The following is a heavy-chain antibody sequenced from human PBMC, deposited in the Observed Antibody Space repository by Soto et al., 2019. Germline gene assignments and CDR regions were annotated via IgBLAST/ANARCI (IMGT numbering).Heavy chain of an antibody. J-gene: IGHJ6*02. CDR2: INPSGGST. V-gene: IGHV1-46*01. CDR1: GYTFTSYY. CDR3: ARELHPSGQPYYYYYYGMEV. Sequence: GASVKVSCKASGYTFTSYYMHWVRQAPGQGLEWMGIINPSGGSTSYAQKFQGRVTMTRDTSTSTVYMELSSLRSEDTAVYYCARELHPSGQPYYYYYYGMEVWGQGTTVTVSS. D-gene: IGHD3-3*01.